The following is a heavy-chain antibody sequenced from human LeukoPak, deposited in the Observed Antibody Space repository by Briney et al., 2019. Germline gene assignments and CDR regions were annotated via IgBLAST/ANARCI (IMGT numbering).Heavy chain of an antibody. CDR2: ISYDGSNK. J-gene: IGHJ6*02. V-gene: IGHV3-30-3*01. CDR3: ARDLGYSSSWYGGLINYYGMDV. D-gene: IGHD6-13*01. CDR1: GFTFSSYA. Sequence: GGSLRLSCAASGFTFSSYAMHWVRQAPGKGLEWVAVISYDGSNKYYADSVKGRFTISRDNSKNTLYLQMNSLRAEDTAVCYCARDLGYSSSWYGGLINYYGMDVWGQGTTVTVSS.